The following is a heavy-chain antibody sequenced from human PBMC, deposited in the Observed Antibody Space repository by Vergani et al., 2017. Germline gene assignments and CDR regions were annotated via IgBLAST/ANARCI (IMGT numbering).Heavy chain of an antibody. D-gene: IGHD6-6*01. CDR3: AGRGRGACIAARPCWFDP. CDR2: IDPSDSYT. J-gene: IGHJ5*02. Sequence: EVQLVQSGAEVKKPGESLRISCKGSGYSFTSYWISWVRQMPGKGLEWMGRIDPSDSYTNYSPSFQGHVTISADNSISTAYLQWSSLKASDTAMYYCAGRGRGACIAARPCWFDPWGQGTLVTVSS. V-gene: IGHV5-10-1*01. CDR1: GYSFTSYW.